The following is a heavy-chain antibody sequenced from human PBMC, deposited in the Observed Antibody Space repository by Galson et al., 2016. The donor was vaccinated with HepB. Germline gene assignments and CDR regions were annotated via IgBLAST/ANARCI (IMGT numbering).Heavy chain of an antibody. CDR2: IHPTSDGT. V-gene: IGHV1-2*02. D-gene: IGHD1-26*01. CDR3: ARHWGGSSDY. Sequence: SVKVSCKASGYPFIDYSIHWVRQAPGQGLEWMAYIHPTSDGTHYAQKFQGRARVTRDTSITTAYMELSSLTSDDTAVYYCARHWGGSSDYWGQGALVTVSP. CDR1: GYPFIDYS. J-gene: IGHJ4*02.